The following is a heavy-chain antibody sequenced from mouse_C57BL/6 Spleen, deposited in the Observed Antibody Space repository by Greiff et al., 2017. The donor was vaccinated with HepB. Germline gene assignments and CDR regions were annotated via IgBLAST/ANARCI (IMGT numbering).Heavy chain of an antibody. D-gene: IGHD2-3*01. J-gene: IGHJ1*03. V-gene: IGHV1-26*01. Sequence: VQLQQSGPELVKPGASVKISCKASGYTFTDYYMNWVKQSHGKSLEWIGDINPNNGGTSYNQKFKGKATLTVDKSSSTAYMELRSLTSEDSAVYYCARGAYDGYPYWYFDVWGTGTTVTVSS. CDR3: ARGAYDGYPYWYFDV. CDR1: GYTFTDYY. CDR2: INPNNGGT.